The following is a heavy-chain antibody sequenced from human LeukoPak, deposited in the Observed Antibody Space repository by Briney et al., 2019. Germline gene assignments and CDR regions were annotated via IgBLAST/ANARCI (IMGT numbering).Heavy chain of an antibody. CDR1: GGTFSSYA. J-gene: IGHJ3*02. CDR3: ASPPEGGSFLPYDAFDI. D-gene: IGHD1-26*01. CDR2: IIPILGIA. V-gene: IGHV1-69*04. Sequence: ASVKVSCKASGGTFSSYAISWVRQAPGQGLEWMGRIIPILGIANYAQKFQGRVTITADKSTSTAYMELSSLRSEDTAVYYCASPPEGGSFLPYDAFDIWGQGTMVTVSS.